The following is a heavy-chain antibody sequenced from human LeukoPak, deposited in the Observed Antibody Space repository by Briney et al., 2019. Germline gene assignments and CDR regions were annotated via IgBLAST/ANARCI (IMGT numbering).Heavy chain of an antibody. CDR3: ARALLDYYDSSGSPGL. V-gene: IGHV7-4-1*02. CDR1: RYTFTSYA. D-gene: IGHD3-22*01. Sequence: ASVKVSCKASRYTFTSYAMDWVRQAPGQGLEWMGWINTNTGNPTYAQGFTGRFVFSLDASVSTAYLQISSLKAEDTAVYYCARALLDYYDSSGSPGLWGQGTLVTVSS. J-gene: IGHJ4*02. CDR2: INTNTGNP.